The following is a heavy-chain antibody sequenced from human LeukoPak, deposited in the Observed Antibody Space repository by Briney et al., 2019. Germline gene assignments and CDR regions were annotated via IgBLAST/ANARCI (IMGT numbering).Heavy chain of an antibody. Sequence: GGSLRLSCAASGFTFSDCYMSWIRQAPGKGLEWVSYISSSGSTIYYADSVKGRFTISRDNAKNSLYLQMNSLRAEDTAVYYCARGYYDSSGYYYWVDAFDIWGQGTMVTVSS. D-gene: IGHD3-22*01. CDR1: GFTFSDCY. CDR3: ARGYYDSSGYYYWVDAFDI. J-gene: IGHJ3*02. CDR2: ISSSGSTI. V-gene: IGHV3-11*04.